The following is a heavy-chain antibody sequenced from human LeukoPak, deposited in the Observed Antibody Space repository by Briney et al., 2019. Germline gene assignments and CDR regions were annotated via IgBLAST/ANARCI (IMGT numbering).Heavy chain of an antibody. CDR1: GFTFSSYS. V-gene: IGHV3-48*01. J-gene: IGHJ4*02. Sequence: HPGGSLRLPCAASGFTFSSYSMNWVRQAPGKGLEWVSYISSSSSTIYYADSVKGRFTISRDNAKNSLYLQMNSLRAEDTAVYYCARKYDFWSGLIYYFDYWGQGTLVTVSS. CDR3: ARKYDFWSGLIYYFDY. CDR2: ISSSSSTI. D-gene: IGHD3-3*01.